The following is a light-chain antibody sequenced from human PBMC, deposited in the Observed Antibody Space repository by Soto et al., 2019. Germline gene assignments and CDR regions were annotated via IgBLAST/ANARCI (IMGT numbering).Light chain of an antibody. CDR2: GAS. Sequence: EIVLTQSPGTLSLSPGERATLSCRASQSVSSSYLAWYQQKPGQAPRLLIYGASSRATGIPDRFSGSGSGTDFTLTISRLEPEDFAVYYCQQYGSSPTFGXGTRLEIK. J-gene: IGKJ5*01. CDR1: QSVSSSY. CDR3: QQYGSSPT. V-gene: IGKV3-20*01.